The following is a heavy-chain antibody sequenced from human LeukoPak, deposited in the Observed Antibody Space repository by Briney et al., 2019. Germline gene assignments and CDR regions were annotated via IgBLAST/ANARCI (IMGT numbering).Heavy chain of an antibody. Sequence: KPSETLSLTCAVSGGSISSHYWSWIRQPPGKGLEWIGYIYYSGSTNYNPSLKSRVTISVDTSKNQFSLKLSSVTAADTAVYYCARDVGEWGGDTAMVRTGAFDIWGQGTMVTVSS. J-gene: IGHJ3*02. CDR1: GGSISSHY. CDR3: ARDVGEWGGDTAMVRTGAFDI. D-gene: IGHD5-18*01. CDR2: IYYSGST. V-gene: IGHV4-59*11.